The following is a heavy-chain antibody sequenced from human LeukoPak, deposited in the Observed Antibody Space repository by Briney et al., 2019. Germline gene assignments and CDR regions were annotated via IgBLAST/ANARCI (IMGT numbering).Heavy chain of an antibody. D-gene: IGHD3-16*02. CDR1: GYTFISYG. Sequence: ASVKVSCKASGYTFISYGISWVRQAPGQGLEWMGWISAYNGNTNYAQKLQGRVTMTTDTSTSTAYMELRSLRSDDTAVYYCARDLPDPYYDYVWGSYRDYGIDYWGQGTLVTVSS. V-gene: IGHV1-18*01. CDR2: ISAYNGNT. J-gene: IGHJ4*02. CDR3: ARDLPDPYYDYVWGSYRDYGIDY.